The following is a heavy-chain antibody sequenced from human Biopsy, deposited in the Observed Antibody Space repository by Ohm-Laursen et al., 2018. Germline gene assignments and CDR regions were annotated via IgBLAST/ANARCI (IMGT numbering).Heavy chain of an antibody. V-gene: IGHV4-59*11. CDR1: GGAFTGHY. J-gene: IGHJ4*02. Sequence: SETLSLTCTVSGGAFTGHYWSWIRQPPGKGLEWIGRISYTGYTSYNASLKSRVTISVDTSRNHFSLRLSLLTAADTAVYYCARGSNDFGGLYFPRWGQGTLLTVSS. CDR3: ARGSNDFGGLYFPR. D-gene: IGHD4-23*01. CDR2: ISYTGYT.